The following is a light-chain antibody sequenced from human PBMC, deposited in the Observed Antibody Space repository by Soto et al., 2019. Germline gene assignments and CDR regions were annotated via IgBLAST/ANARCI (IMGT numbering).Light chain of an antibody. V-gene: IGLV1-51*02. CDR3: ETWDPCLRVGV. CDR2: END. Sequence: QSVLTQPPSVSAAPGQKVTISCSGSSSNIGSDYVSWYQQVPGTAPKLLIYENDKRPSGIPDRFSGSKSGTSATLGITGLQTGDEADYYCETWDPCLRVGVFGGGTQLTVL. J-gene: IGLJ3*02. CDR1: SSNIGSDY.